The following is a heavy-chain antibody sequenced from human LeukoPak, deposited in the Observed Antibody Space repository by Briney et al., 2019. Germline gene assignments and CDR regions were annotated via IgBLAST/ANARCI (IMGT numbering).Heavy chain of an antibody. CDR3: AKGIVGDPGAFDI. D-gene: IGHD1-26*01. V-gene: IGHV3-23*01. CDR1: GFTLSSYA. Sequence: PGGSLRLSCAASGFTLSSYAMRWVRQAPGKGVEGVSAISGSGGSTYYADCVKGRFTISRDNSKNTLYLQMNSLRAEDTAVYYCAKGIVGDPGAFDIWGQGTMVTVSS. J-gene: IGHJ3*02. CDR2: ISGSGGST.